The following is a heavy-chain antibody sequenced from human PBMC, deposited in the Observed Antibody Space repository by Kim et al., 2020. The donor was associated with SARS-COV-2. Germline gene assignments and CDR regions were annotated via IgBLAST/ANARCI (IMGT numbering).Heavy chain of an antibody. CDR3: ARLAHVGGLVIFPHLDY. CDR1: GGSISSYY. V-gene: IGHV4-59*08. Sequence: SETLSLTCTVSGGSISSYYWSWIRQPPGKGLEWIGYIYYSGSTNYNPSLKSRVTISVDTSKNQFSLKLSSVTAADTAVYYCARLAHVGGLVIFPHLDYWGQGTLVTVSS. D-gene: IGHD3-9*01. J-gene: IGHJ4*02. CDR2: IYYSGST.